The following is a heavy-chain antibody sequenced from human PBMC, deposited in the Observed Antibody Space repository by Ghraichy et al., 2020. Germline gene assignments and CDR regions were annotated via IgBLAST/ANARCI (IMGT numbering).Heavy chain of an antibody. Sequence: GGSLRLSCAASGFTFSSYDMHWVRQATGKGLEWVSAIGIAGDTYYPGSVKGRFTISRENAKNSLYLQMNSLRAGDTAVYYCARARDRYSSSWYGPDGMDVWGQGTTVTVSS. D-gene: IGHD6-13*01. CDR3: ARARDRYSSSWYGPDGMDV. J-gene: IGHJ6*02. V-gene: IGHV3-13*01. CDR1: GFTFSSYD. CDR2: IGIAGDT.